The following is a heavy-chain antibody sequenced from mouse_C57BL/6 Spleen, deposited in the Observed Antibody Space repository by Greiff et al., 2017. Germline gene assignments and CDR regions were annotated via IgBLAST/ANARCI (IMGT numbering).Heavy chain of an antibody. CDR3: AGYYYGSSPFAY. CDR1: GFSFTSYA. J-gene: IGHJ3*01. V-gene: IGHV2-9-1*01. Sequence: VKLMESGPGLVAPSQSLSITCTASGFSFTSYAISWVRQPPGKGLEWLGVIWTGGGTTYNSAHKSRLSTSKDNSKSQVFLKMTSLLTDDTARYYCAGYYYGSSPFAYWGQGTLVTVSA. D-gene: IGHD1-1*01. CDR2: IWTGGGT.